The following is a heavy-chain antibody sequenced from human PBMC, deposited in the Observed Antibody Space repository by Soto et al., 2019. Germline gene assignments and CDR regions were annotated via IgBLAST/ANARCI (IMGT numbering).Heavy chain of an antibody. Sequence: QVQRVQSGAEVKKPGASVKVSGKASGYTFTSYGISWVRQAPGQGLEWMGWIRPYNGNTNYAQKLQGRVTMATDTSTSTAYMELRSLGSDDTDLYYCEREPPPEDSWGQGTLVTVSS. J-gene: IGHJ4*02. V-gene: IGHV1-18*01. CDR2: IRPYNGNT. CDR3: EREPPPEDS. CDR1: GYTFTSYG.